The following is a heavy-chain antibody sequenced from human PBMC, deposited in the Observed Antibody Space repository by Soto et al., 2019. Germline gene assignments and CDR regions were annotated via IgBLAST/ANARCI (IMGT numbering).Heavy chain of an antibody. CDR3: GVVRSGSYYSFGGMDV. Sequence: ESGGGVVQPGRSLRLSCAASGFTFSSYAMHWVRQAPGKGLEWVAVISYDGSNKYYADSVKGRFTISRDNSKNTLYLQMNSLRAEDTAVYYCGVVRSGSYYSFGGMDVWGQGTTVTVSS. V-gene: IGHV3-30-3*01. CDR1: GFTFSSYA. CDR2: ISYDGSNK. D-gene: IGHD3-10*01. J-gene: IGHJ6*02.